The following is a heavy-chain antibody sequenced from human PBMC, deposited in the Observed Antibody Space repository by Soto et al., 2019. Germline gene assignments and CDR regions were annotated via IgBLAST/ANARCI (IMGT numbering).Heavy chain of an antibody. D-gene: IGHD3-10*01. J-gene: IGHJ6*02. V-gene: IGHV4-30-2*01. CDR1: GGSMNRDGYS. CDR3: VRDRGGGSGNDYKSEGMDV. CDR2: IYPSGIT. Sequence: QLQESGSGLVKPSQTLSLTCSVSGGSMNRDGYSWGWIRQPPGKGLEWIGYIYPSGITSHSPSLQSRVTVTVGRSKSQFALELTSVAAADQGVYECVRDRGGGSGNDYKSEGMDVWGQGTTVTVSS.